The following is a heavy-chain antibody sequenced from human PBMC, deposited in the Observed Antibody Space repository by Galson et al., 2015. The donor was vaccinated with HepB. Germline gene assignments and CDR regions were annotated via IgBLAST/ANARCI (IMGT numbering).Heavy chain of an antibody. V-gene: IGHV1-3*01. Sequence: SVKVSCKASGYTFTSYAMHWVRQAPGQRLERMGWINAGNGNTKYSQKFQGRVTITRDTSASTAYMELSSLRSEDTAVYYCARDRRYYDSSGYFYYYYYGMDVWGQGTTVTVSS. CDR1: GYTFTSYA. D-gene: IGHD3-22*01. J-gene: IGHJ6*02. CDR3: ARDRRYYDSSGYFYYYYYGMDV. CDR2: INAGNGNT.